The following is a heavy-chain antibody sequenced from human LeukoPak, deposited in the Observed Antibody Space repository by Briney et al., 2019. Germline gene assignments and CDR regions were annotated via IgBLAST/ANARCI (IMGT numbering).Heavy chain of an antibody. Sequence: ASVKVSCKTSGYTFIDYFIHWVRQAPGQGLEWMGRLNPNNGYSFYTEEFQGRVTMTRDTSIGTAYMELSRLTSDDTALYYCARDLSSTSNWEFDYWGQGTLVTVSS. CDR1: GYTFIDYF. CDR3: ARDLSSTSNWEFDY. D-gene: IGHD7-27*01. V-gene: IGHV1-2*06. CDR2: LNPNNGYS. J-gene: IGHJ4*02.